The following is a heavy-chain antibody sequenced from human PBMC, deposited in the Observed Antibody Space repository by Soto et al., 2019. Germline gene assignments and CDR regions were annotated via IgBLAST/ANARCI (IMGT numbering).Heavy chain of an antibody. CDR1: AFTLSSYW. CDR3: ARDYESGFDI. CDR2: IKPLGSEK. V-gene: IGHV3-7*01. J-gene: IGHJ3*02. Sequence: EVQLVESGGGLVQPGGSLSLSCEASAFTLSSYWMSWVRQAPGKGQEWVANIKPLGSEKYYVDSVTGRFTITRDNTKNSLYLQMRTLRPEDTAIYYCARDYESGFDIWCQGTLVTVSS. D-gene: IGHD3-22*01.